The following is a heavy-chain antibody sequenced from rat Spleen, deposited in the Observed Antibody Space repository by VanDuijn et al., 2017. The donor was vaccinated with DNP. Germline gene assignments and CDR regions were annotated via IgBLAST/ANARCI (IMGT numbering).Heavy chain of an antibody. D-gene: IGHD4-2*01. J-gene: IGHJ2*01. CDR1: GFTFSAYY. Sequence: EVQLVESGGGLVQPGRSLKLSCAASGFTFSAYYMAWVRQAPAKGLEWVASINTGGVNTFYRDSVKGRFTISRDNAKNTQYLQMDSLRSEDTATYYCARHGWETLYFDYWGQGVMVTVSS. CDR2: INTGGVNT. V-gene: IGHV5S13*01. CDR3: ARHGWETLYFDY.